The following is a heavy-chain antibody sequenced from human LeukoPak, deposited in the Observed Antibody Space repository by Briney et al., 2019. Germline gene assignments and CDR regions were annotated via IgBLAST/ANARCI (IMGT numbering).Heavy chain of an antibody. CDR2: IYYSGST. Sequence: SETLSLTCTISGGSISRYYWNWIRQPPGKGLEWIGYIYYSGSTNYNPSLKSRVTISVDTSKNQFSLKLSSVTAADTAVYYCARDRMVFGDSRAFDIWGQGTMVTVSS. D-gene: IGHD2-21*02. V-gene: IGHV4-59*01. CDR3: ARDRMVFGDSRAFDI. CDR1: GGSISRYY. J-gene: IGHJ3*02.